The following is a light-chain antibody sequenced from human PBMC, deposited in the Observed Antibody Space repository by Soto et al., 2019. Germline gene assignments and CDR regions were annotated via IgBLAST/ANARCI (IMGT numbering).Light chain of an antibody. Sequence: DIQMTQSPSTLSASVGDRVTITCRACQSISSWLAWYQQKPGKAPALLIYKASSLESGVPSRFSGRGSGTEFTLTINSLQPDDFANYYCQQYNTYPETFGQGTKVEIK. CDR1: QSISSW. CDR3: QQYNTYPET. V-gene: IGKV1-5*03. J-gene: IGKJ1*01. CDR2: KAS.